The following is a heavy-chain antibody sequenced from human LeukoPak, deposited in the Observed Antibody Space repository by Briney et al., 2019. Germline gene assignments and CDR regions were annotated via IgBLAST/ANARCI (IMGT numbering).Heavy chain of an antibody. CDR1: GGSINSNSYY. Sequence: SETLSLTCTVSGGSINSNSYYWGWIRQPPGKGLECIGSIYYSGSTYYNPSLKSRVTISVDTSKNQFSLKLSSVTAADTAVYYCARGPSYYYDSSGYWHSTPGAFDIWGQGTMVTVSS. D-gene: IGHD3-22*01. CDR3: ARGPSYYYDSSGYWHSTPGAFDI. V-gene: IGHV4-39*07. J-gene: IGHJ3*02. CDR2: IYYSGST.